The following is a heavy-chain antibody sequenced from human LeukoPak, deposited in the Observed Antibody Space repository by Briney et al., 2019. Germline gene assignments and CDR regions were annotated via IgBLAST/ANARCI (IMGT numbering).Heavy chain of an antibody. Sequence: GESLRLSCAASGFTFSSYSMNWVRQAPGKGLEWVSSISGSSSYINYADSVKGRFTISRDNAQNSLFLQLNSLRAEDTAVYYCARAGITIFGVVDYYYYGMDVWGQGTTVTVSS. V-gene: IGHV3-21*01. CDR1: GFTFSSYS. CDR2: ISGSSSYI. CDR3: ARAGITIFGVVDYYYYGMDV. D-gene: IGHD3-3*01. J-gene: IGHJ6*02.